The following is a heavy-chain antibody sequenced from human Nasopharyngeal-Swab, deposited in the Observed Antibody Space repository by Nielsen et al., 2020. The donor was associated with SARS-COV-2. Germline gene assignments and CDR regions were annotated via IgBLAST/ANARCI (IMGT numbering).Heavy chain of an antibody. J-gene: IGHJ5*02. CDR2: IYYSGST. CDR3: ARGGPRNWFDP. V-gene: IGHV4-39*07. CDR1: GGSISSSSYY. Sequence: SETLSLTCTVSGGSISSSSYYWGWIRQPPGKGLEWIGSIYYSGSTYYNPSLKSRVTISVDTSKNQFSLKLSSVTAADTAVYYCARGGPRNWFDPWGQGTLVTVSS. D-gene: IGHD3-10*01.